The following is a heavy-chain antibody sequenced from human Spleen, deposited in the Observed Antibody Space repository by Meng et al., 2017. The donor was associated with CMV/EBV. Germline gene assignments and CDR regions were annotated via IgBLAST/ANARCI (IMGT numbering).Heavy chain of an antibody. J-gene: IGHJ4*02. Sequence: GYSFTRYWIGWVRQMPGKGLEWMGIIYPGYSDTRYSPSFQGQVTISADKSISTAYLQWSSLKASDTAMYYCAIVVPPSNWGGSYFDYWGQGTLVTVSS. CDR2: IYPGYSDT. D-gene: IGHD2-15*01. CDR1: GYSFTRYW. V-gene: IGHV5-51*01. CDR3: AIVVPPSNWGGSYFDY.